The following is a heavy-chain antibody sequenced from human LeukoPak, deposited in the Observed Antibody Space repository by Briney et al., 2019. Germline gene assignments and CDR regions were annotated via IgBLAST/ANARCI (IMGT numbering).Heavy chain of an antibody. CDR1: GYSISSTYY. J-gene: IGHJ4*02. V-gene: IGHV4-38-2*01. CDR2: IYNSRST. Sequence: SETLSLTCAVSGYSISSTYYWGWIRQPPGKGLEWIGSIYNSRSTYYNPSLKSRVTISVDTSKNQFSLQLSSVTAADTAVYYCARNSTSFYFDYWGQGTLVTVSS. D-gene: IGHD2/OR15-2a*01. CDR3: ARNSTSFYFDY.